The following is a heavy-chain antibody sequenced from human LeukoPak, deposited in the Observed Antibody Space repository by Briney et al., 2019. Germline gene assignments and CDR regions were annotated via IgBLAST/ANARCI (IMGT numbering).Heavy chain of an antibody. D-gene: IGHD3-22*01. J-gene: IGHJ4*02. CDR2: IYYSGST. CDR3: ARVNYYDSSGFDY. CDR1: GGSISSGGYY. Sequence: SETLSLTCTVSGGSISSGGYYWSWIRQHPGKGLEWIGYIYYSGSTYYNPSLKSRVTISVDTSKNQFSLKLSSVTAADTAVYYCARVNYYDSSGFDYWGQGTLVTVSS. V-gene: IGHV4-31*03.